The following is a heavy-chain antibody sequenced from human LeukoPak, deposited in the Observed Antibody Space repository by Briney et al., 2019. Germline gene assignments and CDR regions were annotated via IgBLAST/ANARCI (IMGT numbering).Heavy chain of an antibody. CDR1: GFPFNNYR. CDR3: AKDDNGPQDQ. J-gene: IGHJ4*02. D-gene: IGHD1-14*01. V-gene: IGHV3-30*02. CDR2: IHFDGSKK. Sequence: GGSLRLSCAASGFPFNNYRMHWVRQTPGKGLEWVALIHFDGSKKFCADSVKGRFTISRDNSKNMLYLQMNTLRAEDTAVYYCAKDDNGPQDQWGQGALVTVSS.